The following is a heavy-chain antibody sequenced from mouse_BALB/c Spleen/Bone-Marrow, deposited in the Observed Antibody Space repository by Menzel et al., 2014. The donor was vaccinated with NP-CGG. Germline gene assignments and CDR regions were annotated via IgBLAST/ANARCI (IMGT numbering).Heavy chain of an antibody. J-gene: IGHJ2*01. Sequence: LQQSGSELVRPGASVKLSCKASGYTFTSYWMHWVKQRPGQGLEWIGNIYPGSGSTNYDEKFKGKATLTVDESSSTAYMQLSRLTSEDSAVYYCARGGANVDYWGQGTTLTVSS. CDR3: ARGGANVDY. CDR2: IYPGSGST. CDR1: GYTFTSYW. V-gene: IGHV1S22*01.